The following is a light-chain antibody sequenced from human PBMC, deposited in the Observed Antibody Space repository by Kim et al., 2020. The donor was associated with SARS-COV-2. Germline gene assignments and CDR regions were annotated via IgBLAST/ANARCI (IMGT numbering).Light chain of an antibody. Sequence: SLAPGETATLSCRASQSVGTSLTWYQQKPGQAPRLLIYDASERAAGTPARFSGSGSRTGFTLTISSLDPEDFAVYYCHQRYAWPLTFGGGTRVEI. CDR1: QSVGTS. J-gene: IGKJ4*01. CDR2: DAS. V-gene: IGKV3-11*01. CDR3: HQRYAWPLT.